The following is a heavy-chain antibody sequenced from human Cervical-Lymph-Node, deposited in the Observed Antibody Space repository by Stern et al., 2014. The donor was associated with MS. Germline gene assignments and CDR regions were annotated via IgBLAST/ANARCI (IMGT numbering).Heavy chain of an antibody. D-gene: IGHD6-13*01. V-gene: IGHV4-38-2*02. CDR3: AREEQQLIHGNWFDP. J-gene: IGHJ5*02. Sequence: QLQLQESGPGLVKPSETLSLTCTVSGYSISSGYYWGWIRQPLGKGLEWXGTIYHSGSTYYNPSLKSRVTISSNTSKNALSLKMSSVTAADTAVYYCAREEQQLIHGNWFDPWGQGTLVTVSS. CDR1: GYSISSGYY. CDR2: IYHSGST.